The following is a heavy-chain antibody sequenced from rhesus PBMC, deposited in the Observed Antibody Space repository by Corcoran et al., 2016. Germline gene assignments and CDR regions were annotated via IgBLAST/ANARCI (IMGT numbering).Heavy chain of an antibody. D-gene: IGHD2-21*01. J-gene: IGHJ4*01. CDR2: VDAEDGEA. Sequence: EVQLVQSGAEVKKPGASGKISCKASGYTFTDYYLNWVRHAPGKGLEWMGRVDAEDGEAIPAQKFQDRVTITADTSTDTAYMELSSLRSEDTAVYYCATLWEVVSDYWGQGVLVTVSS. CDR3: ATLWEVVSDY. CDR1: GYTFTDYY. V-gene: IGHV1-111*02.